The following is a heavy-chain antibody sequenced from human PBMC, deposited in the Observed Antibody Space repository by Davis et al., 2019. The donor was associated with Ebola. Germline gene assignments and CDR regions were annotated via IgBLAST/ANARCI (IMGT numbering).Heavy chain of an antibody. CDR1: GLTVSSKY. D-gene: IGHD2/OR15-2a*01. V-gene: IGHV3-23*01. CDR3: TSTYSSFDY. J-gene: IGHJ4*02. Sequence: GGSLRLSCAASGLTVSSKYMSWVRQAPGKGLEWVSAISGSGGSTYYADSVKGRFTISRDNSKNTLYLQMNSLKTEDTAVYYCTSTYSSFDYWGQGTLVTVSS. CDR2: ISGSGGST.